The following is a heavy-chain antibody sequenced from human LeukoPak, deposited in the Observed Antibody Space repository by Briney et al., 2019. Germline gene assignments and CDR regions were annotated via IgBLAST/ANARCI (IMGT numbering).Heavy chain of an antibody. CDR3: ARGGDFGVPAPLGIDAFDI. D-gene: IGHD2-2*01. CDR2: IRSQDYGMTI. Sequence: PGGSLRLCCTGSGFTFGHYALAWVRQAPGKGLEWLGFIRSQDYGMTIEYAASAKGRFSISRDNSKSIADLQINSLKTEDTAVYYCARGGDFGVPAPLGIDAFDIWGQGTMVTVSS. J-gene: IGHJ3*02. CDR1: GFTFGHYA. V-gene: IGHV3-49*04.